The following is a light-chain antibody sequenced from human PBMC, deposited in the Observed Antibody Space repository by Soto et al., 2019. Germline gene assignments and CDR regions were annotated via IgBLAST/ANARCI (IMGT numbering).Light chain of an antibody. J-gene: IGLJ1*01. CDR3: CSYTTSGTFV. CDR2: AVT. V-gene: IGLV2-14*01. CDR1: SSDIGGYNY. Sequence: QAVVTQPASVSGSPGQSITISCTGTSSDIGGYNYVSWYQQHPGKAPKLMIYAVTDRPSGISYRFSGSKSANTASLTISGLQAEDEADYYCCSYTTSGTFVFGTGTKLTVL.